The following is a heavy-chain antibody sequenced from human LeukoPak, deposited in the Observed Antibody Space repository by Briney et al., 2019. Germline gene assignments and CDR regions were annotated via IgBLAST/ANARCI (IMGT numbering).Heavy chain of an antibody. D-gene: IGHD7-27*01. J-gene: IGHJ5*02. Sequence: NPSETLSLTCTVSGGSISSSSYYWGWIRQPPGKGLEWIGSIYYSGSTYYNPSLKSRVTISVDTSKNQFSLKLSSVTAADTAVYYCARTLFQTGELDPWGQGTLVTVSS. CDR2: IYYSGST. V-gene: IGHV4-39*01. CDR1: GGSISSSSYY. CDR3: ARTLFQTGELDP.